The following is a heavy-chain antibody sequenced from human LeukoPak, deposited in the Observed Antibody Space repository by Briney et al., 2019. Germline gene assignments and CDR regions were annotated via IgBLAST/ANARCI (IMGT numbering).Heavy chain of an antibody. V-gene: IGHV4-39*07. CDR3: ASRTYYYGSGSYYIDDY. D-gene: IGHD3-10*01. CDR2: INHSGST. CDR1: GGSISSGSYY. Sequence: SETLSLTCTVSGGSISSGSYYWSWIRQPPGKGLEWIGEINHSGSTNYNPSLKSRVTISVDTSKNQFSLKLSSVTAADTAVYYCASRTYYYGSGSYYIDDYWGQGTLVTVSS. J-gene: IGHJ4*02.